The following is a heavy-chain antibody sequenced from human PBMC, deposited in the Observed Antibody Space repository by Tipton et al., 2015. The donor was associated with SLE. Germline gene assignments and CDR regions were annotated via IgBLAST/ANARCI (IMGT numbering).Heavy chain of an antibody. D-gene: IGHD3-16*02. CDR2: ISTTSNYM. Sequence: SLRLSCAASGFTFSRYSFHWVRQAPGKGLEWVSSISTTSNYMYYVDSVKGRFTISRDNAENSLYLQMNSLRAEDTAVYYCARGHSFFFDYWGQGTLVTVSS. V-gene: IGHV3-21*01. CDR3: ARGHSFFFDY. CDR1: GFTFSRYS. J-gene: IGHJ4*02.